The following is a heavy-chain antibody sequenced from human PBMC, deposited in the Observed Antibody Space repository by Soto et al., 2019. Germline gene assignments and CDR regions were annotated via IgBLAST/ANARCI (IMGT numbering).Heavy chain of an antibody. D-gene: IGHD4-17*01. J-gene: IGHJ6*02. CDR2: ISGSGGRT. CDR3: AKDGGRYGAQGYGMDV. V-gene: IGHV3-23*01. CDR1: VFIFRSCA. Sequence: SLRLSCAAFVFIFRSCAMSWVRQAPGQGLEWVSTISGSGGRTYYADSVKGRFTISRDNSENTLYLQMNSLIAEDTAVYYCAKDGGRYGAQGYGMDVWGQGTTVTASS.